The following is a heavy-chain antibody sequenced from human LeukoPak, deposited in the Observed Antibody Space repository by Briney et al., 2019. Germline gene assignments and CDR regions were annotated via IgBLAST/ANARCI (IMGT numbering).Heavy chain of an antibody. D-gene: IGHD5-12*01. V-gene: IGHV4-31*03. CDR2: IYYSGST. J-gene: IGHJ4*02. Sequence: SETLSLTCTVSGGSISGGGYYWSWSRQHPGKGLEWIGYIYYSGSTYYNPSLKSRVTISVDTSKNQFSLKLSSVTAADTAVYYCARVPSGYDGGYFDYWGQATLVTVSS. CDR1: GGSISGGGYY. CDR3: ARVPSGYDGGYFDY.